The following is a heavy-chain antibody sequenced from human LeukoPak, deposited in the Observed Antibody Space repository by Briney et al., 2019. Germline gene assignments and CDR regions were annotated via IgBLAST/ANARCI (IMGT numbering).Heavy chain of an antibody. V-gene: IGHV3-23*01. CDR2: ISSSGDST. CDR3: AKGDSGYDYGYYYGMDV. D-gene: IGHD5-12*01. Sequence: SGGSLRLSCAASGFTFSSYWMHWVRQAPGKGLEWVSAISSSGDSTYYADSVKGRFTISRDNSRNTLYLQINSLTAEDTAVYYCAKGDSGYDYGYYYGMDVWGQGTTVTVSS. CDR1: GFTFSSYW. J-gene: IGHJ6*02.